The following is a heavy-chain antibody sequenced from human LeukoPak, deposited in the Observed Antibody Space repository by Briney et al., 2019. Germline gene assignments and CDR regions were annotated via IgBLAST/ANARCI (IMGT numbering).Heavy chain of an antibody. D-gene: IGHD1-14*01. J-gene: IGHJ4*02. CDR3: ATETVGRHYDY. CDR2: IGPTGTDR. V-gene: IGHV3-21*01. Sequence: GGSLRLSCAASGFTFSSCGFNWLRQAPGKGLEWVSSIGPTGTDRYYADSVRGRFTISRDNAKNSMYLQMDSLRDEDTAVYYCATETVGRHYDYWGQGTLVTVSS. CDR1: GFTFSSCG.